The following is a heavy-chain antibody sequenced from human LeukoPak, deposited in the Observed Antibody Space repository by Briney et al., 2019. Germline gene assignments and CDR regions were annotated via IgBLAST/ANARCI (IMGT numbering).Heavy chain of an antibody. CDR1: GFIFSSYS. Sequence: GGSLRLSCAASGFIFSSYSMNWVRQAPGKGLEWVASIKQDGSEKYYVDSVKGRFTISRDNAKNSLYLGMNSLRAEDTAVYYCARSPRYCGGGSCYGFRFDYWGQGTLVTVSS. D-gene: IGHD2-15*01. CDR2: IKQDGSEK. CDR3: ARSPRYCGGGSCYGFRFDY. J-gene: IGHJ4*02. V-gene: IGHV3-7*03.